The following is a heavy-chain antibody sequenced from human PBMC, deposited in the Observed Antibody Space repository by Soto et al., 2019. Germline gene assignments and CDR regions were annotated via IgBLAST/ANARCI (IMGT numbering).Heavy chain of an antibody. CDR1: GESFTGYY. Sequence: QVQLQQWGAGLLKPSETLSLTCAVYGESFTGYYWSWIRQPPGKGLEWIGEINQSGSTNYNPSLKDRVTILVDTSKSQFSLKLKSVTAADTAVYYCARARVLQLLRYYYYMDVWGKGTTVTVSS. CDR3: ARARVLQLLRYYYYMDV. V-gene: IGHV4-34*01. J-gene: IGHJ6*03. CDR2: INQSGST. D-gene: IGHD3-16*01.